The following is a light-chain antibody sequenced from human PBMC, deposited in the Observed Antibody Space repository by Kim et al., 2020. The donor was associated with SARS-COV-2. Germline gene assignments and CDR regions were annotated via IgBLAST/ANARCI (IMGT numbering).Light chain of an antibody. CDR1: QSISSY. CDR2: AAS. J-gene: IGKJ2*01. V-gene: IGKV1-39*01. CDR3: QQSYSTPRT. Sequence: SASVGDKVTITCRASQSISSYLNWYQQKPGKAPKLLIYAASSLQSGVPSRFSGSGSGTDFTLTISSLQPEDFATYYCQQSYSTPRTFGQGTKLEI.